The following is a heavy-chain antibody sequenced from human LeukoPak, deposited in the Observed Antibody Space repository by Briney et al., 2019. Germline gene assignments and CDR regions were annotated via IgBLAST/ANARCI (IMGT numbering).Heavy chain of an antibody. CDR3: ARERRGYCSSTSCYTSYFDY. CDR2: SNK. D-gene: IGHD2-2*02. Sequence: SNKYYADSVKGRFTISRDNSKNTLYLQMNSLRAEDTAVYYCARERRGYCSSTSCYTSYFDYWGQGTLVTVSS. V-gene: IGHV3-30-3*01. J-gene: IGHJ4*02.